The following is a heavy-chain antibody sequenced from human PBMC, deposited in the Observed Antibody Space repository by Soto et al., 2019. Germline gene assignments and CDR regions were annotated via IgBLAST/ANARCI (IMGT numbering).Heavy chain of an antibody. D-gene: IGHD3-22*01. J-gene: IGHJ2*01. CDR1: GFNFGPYW. CDR3: ARPLAALDSL. V-gene: IGHV3-7*01. CDR2: INQDGSVK. Sequence: PGGSLRLSCVASGFNFGPYWMHWVRQAPGKGLEWVANINQDGSVKYYVDSLKGRFTISRDNSHDSLYLQMNSLRAEDTAVYYCARPLAALDSLWGRATLVTVP.